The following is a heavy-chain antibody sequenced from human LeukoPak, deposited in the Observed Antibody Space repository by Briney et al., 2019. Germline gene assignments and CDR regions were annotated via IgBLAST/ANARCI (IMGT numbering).Heavy chain of an antibody. CDR2: ISYDGSNK. Sequence: GGSLRLSCAASGFTFSSYGMHWVRQAPGKGLEWVAVISYDGSNKYYADSVKGRFTISRDNSKNTLYLQMTSLRAEDTAVYYCALSGSYDYWGQGTLVTVSS. D-gene: IGHD3-10*01. CDR3: ALSGSYDY. V-gene: IGHV3-30*03. J-gene: IGHJ4*02. CDR1: GFTFSSYG.